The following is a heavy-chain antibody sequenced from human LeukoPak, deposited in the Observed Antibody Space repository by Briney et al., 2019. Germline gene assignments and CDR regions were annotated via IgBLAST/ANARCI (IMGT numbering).Heavy chain of an antibody. V-gene: IGHV3-23*01. Sequence: GGSLRLSCAASGFTFSSYAMSWVRQAPGKGLEWVSAFSGGGGSTYYADSVKGRFTISRDNSKNTLYLQMNSLRAEDTAVYYCAKETYYDSSGSGDYWGQGTLVTVSS. D-gene: IGHD3-22*01. J-gene: IGHJ4*02. CDR3: AKETYYDSSGSGDY. CDR2: FSGGGGST. CDR1: GFTFSSYA.